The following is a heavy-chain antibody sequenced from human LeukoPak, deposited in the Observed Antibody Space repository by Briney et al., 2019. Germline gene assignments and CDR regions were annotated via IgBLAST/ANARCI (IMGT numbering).Heavy chain of an antibody. D-gene: IGHD3-10*01. J-gene: IGHJ6*02. CDR3: ARGDYYYGMDV. CDR2: IALDGSYF. CDR1: RFTFSKYG. Sequence: QPGGSLRLSCEALRFTFSKYGMFWVRQAPGKGLEWVAVIALDGSYFYYADSVKGRFTISRDNSKNTLYLDMNNLRPEDTAKYYCARGDYYYGMDVWGQGTTVTVSS. V-gene: IGHV3-30*03.